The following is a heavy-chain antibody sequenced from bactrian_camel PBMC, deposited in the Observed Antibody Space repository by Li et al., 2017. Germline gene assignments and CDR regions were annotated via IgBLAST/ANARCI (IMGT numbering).Heavy chain of an antibody. J-gene: IGHJ4*01. CDR1: AYLFSGSF. CDR3: AADRATFASGSRCYRTLHTFRY. V-gene: IGHV3S40*01. D-gene: IGHD3*01. CDR2: IYRGGRTT. Sequence: VQLVESGGGSVQAGGSLRLSCSASAYLFSGSFCMGWFRQAPGKLREGVAAIYRGGRTTYYPDSVKGRFTISLDNAKNTAYLQMSSLKPEDTAIYYCAADRATFASGSRCYRTLHTFRYWSQGTQVTVS.